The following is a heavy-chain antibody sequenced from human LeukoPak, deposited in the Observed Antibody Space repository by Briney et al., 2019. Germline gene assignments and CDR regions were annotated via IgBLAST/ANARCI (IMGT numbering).Heavy chain of an antibody. CDR2: INHSGST. D-gene: IGHD6-6*01. CDR1: GGSFSGYY. V-gene: IGHV4-34*01. J-gene: IGHJ6*03. CDR3: ARVCRCIAARSGGYYYYMDV. Sequence: PSETLSLTCAVYGGSFSGYYWSWISHPPGKGLEWIGEINHSGSTNYNPSLKSRVTISVDTSKNQFSLKLSSVTAADTAVYYCARVCRCIAARSGGYYYYMDVWGKGTTVTVSS.